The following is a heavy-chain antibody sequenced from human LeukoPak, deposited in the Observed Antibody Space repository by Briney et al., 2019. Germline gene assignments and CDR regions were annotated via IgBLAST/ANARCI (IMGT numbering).Heavy chain of an antibody. D-gene: IGHD6-13*01. Sequence: SVKVSCKAPGCTFSSYAISWVRQAPGQGLEWMGRIIPIFGTANYAQKFQGRVTITTDESTSTAYMELSSLRSEDTAVYYCAREGDFIAAANFDYWGQGTLVTVSS. CDR2: IIPIFGTA. J-gene: IGHJ4*02. CDR3: AREGDFIAAANFDY. CDR1: GCTFSSYA. V-gene: IGHV1-69*05.